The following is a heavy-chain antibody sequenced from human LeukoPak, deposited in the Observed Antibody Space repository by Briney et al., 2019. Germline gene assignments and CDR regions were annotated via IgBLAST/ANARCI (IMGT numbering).Heavy chain of an antibody. J-gene: IGHJ4*02. Sequence: GGSLRLSCAASGFTFSSYAMSWVRQAPGKGREWVSAISGSGGSTYYADSVKGRFTISRDNSKNTLYLQMNSLRAEDTAVYYCAKKGIYSGSGAYYFDYWGQGTLVTVSS. CDR2: ISGSGGST. CDR3: AKKGIYSGSGAYYFDY. D-gene: IGHD3-10*01. CDR1: GFTFSSYA. V-gene: IGHV3-23*01.